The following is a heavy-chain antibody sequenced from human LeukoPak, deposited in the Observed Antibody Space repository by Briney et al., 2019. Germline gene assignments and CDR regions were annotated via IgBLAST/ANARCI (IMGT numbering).Heavy chain of an antibody. V-gene: IGHV3-23*01. CDR1: GFTFSSYA. Sequence: GGSLRLSCTASGFTFSSYAMSWVRQAPGKGLEWVSAISGSGGSTYYADSVKGRFTISRDNSKNTLYLQMNSLRAEDTAVYYCAKDKYSPNINNWFDPWGQGTLVTVSS. D-gene: IGHD5-18*01. J-gene: IGHJ5*02. CDR2: ISGSGGST. CDR3: AKDKYSPNINNWFDP.